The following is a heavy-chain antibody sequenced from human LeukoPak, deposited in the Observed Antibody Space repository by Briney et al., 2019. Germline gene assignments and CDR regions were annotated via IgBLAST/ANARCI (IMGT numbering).Heavy chain of an antibody. D-gene: IGHD3-16*02. CDR3: ARARDYVWGSYRFYYFDY. V-gene: IGHV1-2*04. Sequence: ASVKVSCKASGYTFSGYYMHWARQAPGQGLEWVGWINPNSDGTNYAQKFQGWVTMTRDTSISTAYMELSRLRSDDTAVYYCARARDYVWGSYRFYYFDYWGQGTLVTVSS. CDR1: GYTFSGYY. J-gene: IGHJ4*02. CDR2: INPNSDGT.